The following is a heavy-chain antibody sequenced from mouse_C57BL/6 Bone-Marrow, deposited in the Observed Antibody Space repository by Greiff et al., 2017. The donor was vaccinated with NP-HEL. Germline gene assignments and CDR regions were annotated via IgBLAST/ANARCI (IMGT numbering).Heavy chain of an antibody. CDR3: ERLRRGRSRYAMDY. J-gene: IGHJ4*01. V-gene: IGHV1-52*01. D-gene: IGHD1-1*01. CDR2: IDPSDSET. CDR1: GYTFTSYW. Sequence: QVQLQQPGAELVRPGSSVKLSCKASGYTFTSYWMHWVKQRPIQGLEWIGNIDPSDSETHYNQKFKDKATLTVDKSSSTAYMQLSSLTSEDSAVYYCERLRRGRSRYAMDYWGQGTSVTVSS.